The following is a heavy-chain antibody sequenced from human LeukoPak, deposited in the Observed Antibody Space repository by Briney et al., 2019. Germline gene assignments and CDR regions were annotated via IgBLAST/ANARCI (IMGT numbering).Heavy chain of an antibody. D-gene: IGHD4-17*01. CDR3: ARHEDYGDYGPHWYFDL. CDR1: GYIFTSYW. CDR2: IYPGDSET. V-gene: IGHV5-51*01. J-gene: IGHJ2*01. Sequence: KPGESLTISCAGSGYIFTSYWIGWVRQMPGKGLEWMGIIYPGDSETRYSPSFQGRVTISADKSINTAYLQWSSLKTSDSAMYFCARHEDYGDYGPHWYFDLWGRGTLLTVSS.